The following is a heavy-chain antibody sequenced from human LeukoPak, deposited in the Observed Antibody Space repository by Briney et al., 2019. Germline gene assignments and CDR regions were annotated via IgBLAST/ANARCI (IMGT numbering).Heavy chain of an antibody. CDR1: GGSISSYY. CDR3: ARARPAYYYYGMDV. J-gene: IGHJ6*02. CDR2: IYYSGST. V-gene: IGHV4-59*01. Sequence: RSETLSLTCTVSGGSISSYYWSWIRQPPGKGLDWIGYIYYSGSTNYNPSLKSRVTMSVDTSKNQFSLKLSSVTAADTAVYYCARARPAYYYYGMDVWGQGTTVTVSS.